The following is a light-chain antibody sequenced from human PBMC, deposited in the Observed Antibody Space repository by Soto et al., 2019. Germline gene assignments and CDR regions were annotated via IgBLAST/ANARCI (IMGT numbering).Light chain of an antibody. CDR1: QNVSSN. CDR2: GAS. J-gene: IGKJ1*01. V-gene: IGKV3-15*01. CDR3: HHYNNLPRT. Sequence: EIVMTQSPASLSVSPGERATLSCRASQNVSSNLAWYQQKPGQAPRFLIYGASTRATGIPARFSGSGSGTEFTLTISSLQSEDFAVYYCHHYNNLPRTFGQGTKVEIK.